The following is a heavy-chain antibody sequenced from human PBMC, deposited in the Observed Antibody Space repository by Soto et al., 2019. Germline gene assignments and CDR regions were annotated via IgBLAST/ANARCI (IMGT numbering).Heavy chain of an antibody. D-gene: IGHD6-19*01. CDR1: GYTFTGYY. CDR2: INPNSGGT. CDR3: ARDENSSFLAVADNNWFDP. Sequence: ASVKVSCKASGYTFTGYYMHWVRQAPGQGLEWMGWINPNSGGTNYAQKFQGRVTMTRDTSISTAYMELSRLRSDDTAVYYCARDENSSFLAVADNNWFDPWGQGTLVTVSS. V-gene: IGHV1-2*02. J-gene: IGHJ5*02.